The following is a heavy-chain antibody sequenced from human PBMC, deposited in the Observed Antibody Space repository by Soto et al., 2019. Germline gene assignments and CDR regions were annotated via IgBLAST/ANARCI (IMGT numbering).Heavy chain of an antibody. CDR1: GFSLSTNGVG. Sequence: QITLKESGPTRVKPTQTLTLTCTFSGFSLSTNGVGVGWIRQPPGKTLEWLALIYWDDDKRYSPSLKSRLTITKDTSEDQVVLTMTHMDPVDTATYYCVHRAVYSGSYWDGGYFDYWGQGPLVTVSS. J-gene: IGHJ4*02. V-gene: IGHV2-5*02. CDR2: IYWDDDK. CDR3: VHRAVYSGSYWDGGYFDY. D-gene: IGHD1-26*01.